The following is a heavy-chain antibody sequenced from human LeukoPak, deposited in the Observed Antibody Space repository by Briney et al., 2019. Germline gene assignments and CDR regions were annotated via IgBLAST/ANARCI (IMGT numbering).Heavy chain of an antibody. V-gene: IGHV3-7*05. Sequence: PGGSLRLSCAASGFTFSSYWMSWVRQAPGKGLEWVANIKQDGSEKYYVDSVKGRFTISRDNAKNSLYLQMNSLRAEDTAVYYCAREQVGMATISYFDYWGQGTLVTVSS. CDR2: IKQDGSEK. J-gene: IGHJ4*02. CDR3: AREQVGMATISYFDY. CDR1: GFTFSSYW. D-gene: IGHD5-24*01.